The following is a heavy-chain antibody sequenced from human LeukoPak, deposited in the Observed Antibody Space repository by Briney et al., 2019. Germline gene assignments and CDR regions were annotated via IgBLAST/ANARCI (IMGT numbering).Heavy chain of an antibody. D-gene: IGHD6-19*01. CDR1: GGSISSSSYY. CDR3: ARYSSGGASRAVFDY. CDR2: IYYSGST. J-gene: IGHJ4*02. Sequence: KPSETLSLTCTVSGGSISSSSYYWGWIRQPPGKGLGWIGSIYYSGSTYYNPSLKSRVTISVDTSKNQFSLKLSTVTAADTAVYYCARYSSGGASRAVFDYWGQGTLVTVSS. V-gene: IGHV4-39*07.